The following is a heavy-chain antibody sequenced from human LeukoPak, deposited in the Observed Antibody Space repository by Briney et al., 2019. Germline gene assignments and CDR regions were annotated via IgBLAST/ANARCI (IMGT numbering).Heavy chain of an antibody. V-gene: IGHV4-38-2*02. CDR3: ARDGWGEGYNSYYSYYMDV. Sequence: WESLRLSCATSGYTISSCNKRGWIRQPPERLLECTGSTRPSGSTYYNPSLKSRFTISVDTSKNQFSLKLSSVTAADTAVYYCARDGWGEGYNSYYSYYMDVWGKGTTVTISS. J-gene: IGHJ6*03. CDR1: GYTISSCNK. D-gene: IGHD5-24*01. CDR2: TRPSGST.